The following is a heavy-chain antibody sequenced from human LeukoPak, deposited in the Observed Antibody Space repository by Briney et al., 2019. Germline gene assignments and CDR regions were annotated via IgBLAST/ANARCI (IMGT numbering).Heavy chain of an antibody. CDR2: ISAYNGNT. CDR1: RDMLNSYH. V-gene: IGHV1-18*01. Sequence: ASVKVSCKAPRDMLNSYHIHWVRQAPGQGLEWMGWISAYNGNTNYAQKLQGRVTMTTDTSTSTAYMELRSLRSDDTAVYYCARDSTREFDYWGQGTLVTVSS. J-gene: IGHJ4*02. CDR3: ARDSTREFDY.